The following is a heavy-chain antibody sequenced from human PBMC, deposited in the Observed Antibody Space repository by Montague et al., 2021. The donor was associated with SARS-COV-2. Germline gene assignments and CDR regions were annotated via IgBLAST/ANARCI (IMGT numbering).Heavy chain of an antibody. D-gene: IGHD3-10*01. CDR1: GFTFSSYE. J-gene: IGHJ6*02. V-gene: IGHV3-48*03. CDR3: ARDFRTYYYGSGSSSYGMDV. Sequence: SLRLSCAASGFTFSSYEMNWVRQAPGKGLEWVSYITSSGSTIYYADSVMGRFTISRDNAKRSVYLQMNSLRAEDTAVYYCARDFRTYYYGSGSSSYGMDVWGQGTMVTVSS. CDR2: ITSSGSTI.